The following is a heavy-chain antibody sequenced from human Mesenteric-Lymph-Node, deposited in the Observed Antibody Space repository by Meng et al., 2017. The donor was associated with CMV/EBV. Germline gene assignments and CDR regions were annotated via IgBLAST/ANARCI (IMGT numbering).Heavy chain of an antibody. V-gene: IGHV3-23*01. Sequence: FTFSSYAMTWVRQAPGKGLEWVSVISGSGDSTYYADSVKGRFTISRDNSKNTLYLQMNSLRAEDTAVYYCAKDLLAYCGGDCYWEIDYWGQGTLVTVSS. CDR2: ISGSGDST. CDR1: FTFSSYA. J-gene: IGHJ4*02. D-gene: IGHD2-21*02. CDR3: AKDLLAYCGGDCYWEIDY.